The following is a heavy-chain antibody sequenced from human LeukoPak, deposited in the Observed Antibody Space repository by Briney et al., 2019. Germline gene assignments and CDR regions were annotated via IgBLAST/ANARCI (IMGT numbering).Heavy chain of an antibody. CDR1: GFTFSSYE. CDR2: ISASGTLT. CDR3: ARGGTPIYSSGWVYMDV. Sequence: PGGSLRLSCAASGFTFSSYEMNWVRQAPGKGLEWISYISASGTLTHYADSVEGRFTISRDNAKNLLYLQMNTLGGEDTAVYYCARGGTPIYSSGWVYMDVWGKGTTVTISS. V-gene: IGHV3-48*03. J-gene: IGHJ6*04. D-gene: IGHD6-25*01.